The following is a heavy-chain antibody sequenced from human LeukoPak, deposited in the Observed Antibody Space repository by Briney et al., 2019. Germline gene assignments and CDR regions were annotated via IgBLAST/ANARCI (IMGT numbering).Heavy chain of an antibody. CDR3: AKGKFREADFDY. CDR2: IRYDGSNK. CDR1: GFTFSSYG. J-gene: IGHJ4*02. D-gene: IGHD5-24*01. Sequence: GGSLRLSCAASGFTFSSYGMHWVRQAPGKGLEWVAFIRYDGSNKYYADSVKGRFTISRDNSKNTLYLQMNSLRAEDTAVYYCAKGKFREADFDYWGQGTLVTVSS. V-gene: IGHV3-30*02.